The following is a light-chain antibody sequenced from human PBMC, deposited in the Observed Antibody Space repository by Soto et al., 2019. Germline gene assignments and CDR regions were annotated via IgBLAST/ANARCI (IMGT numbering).Light chain of an antibody. CDR1: QSVSRNR. J-gene: IGKJ2*01. V-gene: IGKV3-20*01. CDR3: QQYGSSSLYT. CDR2: GAS. Sequence: EMVLTHSPGTLSLSPGERATLSCRASQSVSRNRLAWYKQKPGLAPRLLIYGASSRDTGIPDRFSGCGSGTDFSITISRLEPEDLAVYLFQQYGSSSLYTFGQGTELE.